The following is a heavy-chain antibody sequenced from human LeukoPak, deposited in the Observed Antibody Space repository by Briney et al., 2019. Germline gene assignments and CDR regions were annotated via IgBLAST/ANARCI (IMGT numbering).Heavy chain of an antibody. J-gene: IGHJ4*02. CDR1: GGSISSYY. CDR3: ARTRTQWLPFDY. Sequence: PSETLSLTCTVSGGSISSYYWSWIRQPPGKGLEWIGYIYYSGSTNYNPSLKSRVTISVDTSKNQFSLKLSSVTAADTAVYYCARTRTQWLPFDYWGQGTLVIVSS. CDR2: IYYSGST. D-gene: IGHD6-19*01. V-gene: IGHV4-59*01.